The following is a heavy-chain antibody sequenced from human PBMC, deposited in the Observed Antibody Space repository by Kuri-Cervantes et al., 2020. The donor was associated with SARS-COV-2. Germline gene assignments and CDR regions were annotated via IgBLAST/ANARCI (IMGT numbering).Heavy chain of an antibody. CDR3: ARDCSGTDCNVIVYALSD. V-gene: IGHV1-69*06. D-gene: IGHD2-8*01. CDR1: GGTFSSYT. Sequence: SVKVSCKASGGTFSSYTISWVRQAPGQGLEWMGGIIPIFGTANYAQKFQGRVTITADKSTSTAYMELTSLRSDDTAMYYCARDCSGTDCNVIVYALSDWGQGTLVTVSS. J-gene: IGHJ4*02. CDR2: IIPIFGTA.